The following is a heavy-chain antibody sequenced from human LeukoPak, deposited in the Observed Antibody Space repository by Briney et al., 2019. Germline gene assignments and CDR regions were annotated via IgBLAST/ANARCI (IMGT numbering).Heavy chain of an antibody. V-gene: IGHV3-7*01. J-gene: IGHJ4*02. CDR3: ARAGPRGDWNDIQFDF. CDR1: GFRFSKFW. D-gene: IGHD1-1*01. CDR2: IKQDGSEI. Sequence: GGSLRLSCAGSGFRFSKFWMSWVRQAPGRGLEWVATIKQDGSEIHYVDSVKGRFTISRDNAQSSLYLQLNSLRAEDTAIFYCARAGPRGDWNDIQFDFWGQGTLVTVSS.